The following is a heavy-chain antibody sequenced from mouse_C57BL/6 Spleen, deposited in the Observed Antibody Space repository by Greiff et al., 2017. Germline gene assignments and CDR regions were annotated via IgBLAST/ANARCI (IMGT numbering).Heavy chain of an antibody. CDR1: GYTFTSYW. Sequence: QVQLQQPGAELVKPGASVKLSCKASGYTFTSYWMHWVKQRPGQGLEWIGMIHPTSGSTNYNEKFKSKATLTVDKSSSTAYMQLSSLTSEDSAVYYCARSALTGTGGYWYFDVWGTGTTVTVSS. CDR3: ARSALTGTGGYWYFDV. D-gene: IGHD4-1*01. J-gene: IGHJ1*03. CDR2: IHPTSGST. V-gene: IGHV1-64*01.